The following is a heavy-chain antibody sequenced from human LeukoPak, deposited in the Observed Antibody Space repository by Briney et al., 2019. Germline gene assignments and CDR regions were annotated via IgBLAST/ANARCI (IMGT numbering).Heavy chain of an antibody. V-gene: IGHV3-23*01. J-gene: IGHJ4*02. D-gene: IGHD3-16*01. CDR3: ANGAAGGPLYFDY. CDR1: GFTFSSYA. CDR2: ISGSGGST. Sequence: AGGSLRLSCAASGFTFSSYAMSWVRQAPGKGLEWFSAISGSGGSTYYADSVKGRFTISRDNSKNTLYLQMNSLRAEDTAVYYCANGAAGGPLYFDYWGQGTLVTVSS.